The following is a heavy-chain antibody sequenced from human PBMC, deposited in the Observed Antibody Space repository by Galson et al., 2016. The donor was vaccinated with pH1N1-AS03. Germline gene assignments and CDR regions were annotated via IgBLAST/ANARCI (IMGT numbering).Heavy chain of an antibody. CDR2: ISSNGGST. D-gene: IGHD5-18*01. V-gene: IGHV3-64*01. Sequence: SLRLSCAASGFTFSTYAMHWVRQAPGKGLEYLSTISSNGGSTYYANSVKGRFTISRDNSKNTLYLQMGSLRAEDMAVYYCAREGHTAVAAASFDYWGRGTTVTVSS. J-gene: IGHJ4*03. CDR3: AREGHTAVAAASFDY. CDR1: GFTFSTYA.